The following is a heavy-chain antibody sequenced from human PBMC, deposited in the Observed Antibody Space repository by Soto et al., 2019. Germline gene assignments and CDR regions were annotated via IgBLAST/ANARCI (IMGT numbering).Heavy chain of an antibody. CDR3: ARDSQVLDY. CDR1: GGSVSSGNYY. J-gene: IGHJ4*01. Sequence: PSETLTLTCSASGGSVSSGNYYWNWMRQPPGKGLEWIGCVYSSGDTKYNPSLKSRVTISRDTSKNQFSLNLNSVTAADTAVYYCARDSQVLDYWG. V-gene: IGHV4-61*01. CDR2: VYSSGDT.